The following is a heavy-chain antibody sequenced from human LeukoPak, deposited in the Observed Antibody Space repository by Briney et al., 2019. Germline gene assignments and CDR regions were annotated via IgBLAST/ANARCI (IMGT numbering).Heavy chain of an antibody. CDR1: GFSFSSHG. CDR3: ARDSLRYCSGDSCYYNY. CDR2: IIGGAGGT. J-gene: IGHJ4*02. V-gene: IGHV3-23*01. Sequence: GGSLRLSCAASGFSFSSHGMSWVRQAPGKGLEWVSGIIGGAGGTYYADSVKGRFTISRDNSKNTLYLQMNSLRAEDTAVYSCARDSLRYCSGDSCYYNYWGQGTLVTVSS. D-gene: IGHD2-15*01.